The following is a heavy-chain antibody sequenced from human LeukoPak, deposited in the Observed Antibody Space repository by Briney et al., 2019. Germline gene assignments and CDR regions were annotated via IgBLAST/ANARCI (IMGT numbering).Heavy chain of an antibody. Sequence: ASVKVSCKASGYTFTSYYMHWVRQAPGQGLEWMGIINPSGGTTSYAQKFQGRVTMTRDTSTSTVYMELSSLRSEDTAVYYCARVSGIAAAGSTYYFDYWGQGTLVTVSS. J-gene: IGHJ4*02. CDR1: GYTFTSYY. CDR3: ARVSGIAAAGSTYYFDY. D-gene: IGHD6-13*01. V-gene: IGHV1-46*01. CDR2: INPSGGTT.